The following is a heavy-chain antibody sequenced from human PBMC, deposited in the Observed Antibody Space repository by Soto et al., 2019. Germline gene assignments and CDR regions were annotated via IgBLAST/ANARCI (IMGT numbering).Heavy chain of an antibody. CDR2: IYHIGST. CDR3: VRDGAGAYGPGGFGP. J-gene: IGHJ5*02. CDR1: GDSISRGGYY. V-gene: IGHV4-31*03. Sequence: QVQLQESGPGLVKPSQTLSLSCTVSGDSISRGGYYWNWIRQHPRKGLEWIGYIYHIGSTNYNPYLKTRVTISVDTSKNQLSLELTNVTAADTAVYYCVRDGAGAYGPGGFGPWGQGTLVTVSS. D-gene: IGHD3-16*01.